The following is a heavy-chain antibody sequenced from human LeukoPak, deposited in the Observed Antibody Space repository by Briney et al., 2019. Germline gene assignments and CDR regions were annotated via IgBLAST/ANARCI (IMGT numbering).Heavy chain of an antibody. CDR3: ARDVSEQQLVQGYFDY. D-gene: IGHD6-13*01. CDR1: GYTFTSYY. J-gene: IGHJ4*02. Sequence: ASVKVSCKASGYTFTSYYMHWVRQAPGQGLEWMGIINPSGGSTSYAQKFQGRVTMTRDTSTSTVYMELSSLRSEDTAVYYCARDVSEQQLVQGYFDYWGQGTLVTVSS. CDR2: INPSGGST. V-gene: IGHV1-46*01.